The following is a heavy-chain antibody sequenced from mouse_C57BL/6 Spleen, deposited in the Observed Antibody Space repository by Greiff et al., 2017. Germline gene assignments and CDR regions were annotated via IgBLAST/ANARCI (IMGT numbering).Heavy chain of an antibody. J-gene: IGHJ2*01. CDR1: GYTFTSYW. Sequence: QVQLQQPGAELVKPGASVKLSCKASGYTFTSYWMHWVKQRPGQGLEWIGMIHPNSGSTNYNEKFKSKATLTVDKSSSTAYMQLSSLTSEDSAVXFVVMCVSRVYVDYWGHVTVLTVSS. V-gene: IGHV1-64*01. CDR2: IHPNSGST. CDR3: VMCVSRVYVDY.